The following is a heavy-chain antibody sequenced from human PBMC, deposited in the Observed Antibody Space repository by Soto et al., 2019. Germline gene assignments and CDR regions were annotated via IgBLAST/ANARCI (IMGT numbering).Heavy chain of an antibody. CDR2: INPNSGGT. CDR3: ARDRGRTVTTGVNWFDP. D-gene: IGHD4-17*01. CDR1: GYTFTGYY. Sequence: QVQLVQSGAEVKKPGASVKVSCKASGYTFTGYYMHWVRQAPGQGLEWMGWINPNSGGTNYAQKFRGWVTMTRDPSISRAYMELSRLRSDDTAVYYCARDRGRTVTTGVNWFDPWGQGTLVTVSS. V-gene: IGHV1-2*04. J-gene: IGHJ5*02.